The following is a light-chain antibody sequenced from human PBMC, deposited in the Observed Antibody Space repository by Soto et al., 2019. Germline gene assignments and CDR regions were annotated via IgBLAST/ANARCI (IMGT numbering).Light chain of an antibody. J-gene: IGLJ2*01. CDR2: EVS. CDR1: SSDVGAYDF. V-gene: IGLV2-14*01. Sequence: QSVLTQPASVSGSPGQSVTISCTGTSSDVGAYDFVSWYQQHPGKAPKVMIYEVSDRPSGVSNRFSGSKSGNTASLTISGLQAEDEADYYCSSYTSSSTFVVFGGGTKLTVL. CDR3: SSYTSSSTFVV.